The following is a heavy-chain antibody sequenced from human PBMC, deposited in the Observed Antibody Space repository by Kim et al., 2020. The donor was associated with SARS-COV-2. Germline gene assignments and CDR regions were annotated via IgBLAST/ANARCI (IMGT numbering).Heavy chain of an antibody. Sequence: GGSLRLSCAASGFTFSSYGMHWVRQAPGKGLEWVAVISYDGSNKYYADSVKGRFTISRDNSKNTLYLQMNSLRAEDTAVYYCARYTRDYYGVDVCGEGTT. CDR1: GFTFSSYG. D-gene: IGHD2-2*02. CDR3: ARYTRDYYGVDV. J-gene: IGHJ6*02. CDR2: ISYDGSNK. V-gene: IGHV3-33*01.